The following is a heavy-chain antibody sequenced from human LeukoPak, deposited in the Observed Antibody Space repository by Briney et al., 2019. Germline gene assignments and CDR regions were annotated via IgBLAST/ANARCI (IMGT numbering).Heavy chain of an antibody. D-gene: IGHD1-26*01. CDR1: GYTFTSYA. CDR2: INTNTGNP. Sequence: ASVKVSCKASGYTFTSYAMNWVRQAPGQGLEWMGWINTNTGNPTYAQGFTGRFVFSLDTSVSTAYLQISSLKAEDTAVYYCAREEAGNPEMLGATNFDYWGQGTLVTVSS. J-gene: IGHJ4*02. V-gene: IGHV7-4-1*02. CDR3: AREEAGNPEMLGATNFDY.